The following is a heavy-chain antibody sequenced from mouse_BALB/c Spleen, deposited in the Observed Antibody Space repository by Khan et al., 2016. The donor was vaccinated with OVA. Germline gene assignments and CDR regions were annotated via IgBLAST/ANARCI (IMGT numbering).Heavy chain of an antibody. Sequence: QIQLVQSGPELKKPGESVKISCKASGYTFTNYGMNWVKQAPGKGLKWMGWINTYTGEPTYADDFKGRFAFSLETYASTAYLRINNLKNEDTATYFCASRARAGMDYGGQGTSVTVSS. CDR2: INTYTGEP. J-gene: IGHJ4*01. CDR1: GYTFTNYG. V-gene: IGHV9-3-1*01. CDR3: ASRARAGMDY. D-gene: IGHD3-1*01.